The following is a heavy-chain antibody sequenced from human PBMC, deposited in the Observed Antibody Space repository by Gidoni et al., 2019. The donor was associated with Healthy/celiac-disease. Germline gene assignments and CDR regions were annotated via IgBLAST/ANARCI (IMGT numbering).Heavy chain of an antibody. D-gene: IGHD2-2*01. CDR3: ARLNQLPEYYLDY. J-gene: IGHJ4*02. Sequence: SRVTISVDTSKNQFSLKLSSVTAADTAVYYCARLNQLPEYYLDYWGQGTLVTVSS. V-gene: IGHV4-39*01.